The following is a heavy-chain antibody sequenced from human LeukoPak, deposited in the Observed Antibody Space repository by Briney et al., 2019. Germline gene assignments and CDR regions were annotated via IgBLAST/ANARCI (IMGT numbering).Heavy chain of an antibody. Sequence: TGRSLRLSRAASGFSFSSYGMRWVRPAPGKGLEWVAVIWYDGGNKYYADSVMGRFTISRDNSKNTLYLQMNSLRAEDTAVYYCARDVQSQLRYFDWLLNSWGQGTLVTVSS. J-gene: IGHJ4*02. CDR2: IWYDGGNK. D-gene: IGHD3-9*01. V-gene: IGHV3-33*01. CDR1: GFSFSSYG. CDR3: ARDVQSQLRYFDWLLNS.